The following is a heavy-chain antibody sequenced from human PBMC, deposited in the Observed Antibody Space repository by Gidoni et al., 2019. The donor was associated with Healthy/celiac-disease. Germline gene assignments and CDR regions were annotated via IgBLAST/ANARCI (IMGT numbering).Heavy chain of an antibody. V-gene: IGHV4-39*07. Sequence: QLQLQESGPGLVKPSETLCLTCTVSGGSISSNSYYWGWLRQPPGKVLEWSGGVYYSGSTYYNPSLKSRVTISVDTSKNQFSLKLSSVTAADTAVYYCAREDGYSGYELDYWGQGTLVTVSS. J-gene: IGHJ4*02. D-gene: IGHD5-12*01. CDR3: AREDGYSGYELDY. CDR1: GGSISSNSYY. CDR2: VYYSGST.